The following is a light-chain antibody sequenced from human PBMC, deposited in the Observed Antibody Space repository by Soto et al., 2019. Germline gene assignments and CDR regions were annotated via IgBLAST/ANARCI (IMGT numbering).Light chain of an antibody. CDR1: QYIASY. CDR3: QQSYSIPWT. CDR2: AAS. Sequence: DIQMTQSPSSLSASVGDRVTITCRASQYIASYLNWYQQKLGKAPKLLMYAASSLQSGVPSRFSGSGSGTDFTLTISSLQPEDFATYYCQQSYSIPWTFGQGTKVEIK. J-gene: IGKJ1*01. V-gene: IGKV1-39*01.